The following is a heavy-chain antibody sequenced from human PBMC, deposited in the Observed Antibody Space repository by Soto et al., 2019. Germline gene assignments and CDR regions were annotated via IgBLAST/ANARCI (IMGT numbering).Heavy chain of an antibody. Sequence: EVQLLESGGGLVQPGGSLRLSCTASGFTFSSYAMSSVRQAPGKGLEWVSAISGSGGSTYYADSVKGRFTISRDNSKNTLYLQMNSLRAEDTAVYYCAKSTPTWQQLVPMPDYWGQGTLVTVSS. D-gene: IGHD6-13*01. CDR1: GFTFSSYA. CDR2: ISGSGGST. J-gene: IGHJ4*02. V-gene: IGHV3-23*01. CDR3: AKSTPTWQQLVPMPDY.